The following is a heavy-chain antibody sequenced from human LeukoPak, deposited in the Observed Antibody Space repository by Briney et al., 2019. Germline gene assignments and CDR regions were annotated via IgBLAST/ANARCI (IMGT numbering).Heavy chain of an antibody. V-gene: IGHV3-23*01. D-gene: IGHD7-27*01. CDR2: ISGSGGST. J-gene: IGHJ4*02. CDR1: GFTFSSYA. CDR3: AKDDVPSNWGALGLYDY. Sequence: GGSLRLSCAASGFTFSSYAMSWVRQAPGKGLEWVSAISGSGGSTYYADSVKGRFTISRDNSKNTLYLQMNSLRAEDTAVYYCAKDDVPSNWGALGLYDYWGQGTLVTVSS.